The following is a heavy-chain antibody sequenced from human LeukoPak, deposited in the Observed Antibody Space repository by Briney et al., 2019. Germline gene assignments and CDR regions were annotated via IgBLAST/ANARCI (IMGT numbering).Heavy chain of an antibody. Sequence: SGPTLTNPTQPLTLTCTFSGFSLTTSGVGVGWIRQPPGKALEWLALIYWNDDNRYRPSLKSRLTIAKDTSKNQVVLTMTNMDPVDTATYYCAHYGDYRFVWYFDYWGQGTLVTVSS. CDR3: AHYGDYRFVWYFDY. CDR1: GFSLTTSGVG. D-gene: IGHD4-17*01. V-gene: IGHV2-5*01. J-gene: IGHJ4*02. CDR2: IYWNDDN.